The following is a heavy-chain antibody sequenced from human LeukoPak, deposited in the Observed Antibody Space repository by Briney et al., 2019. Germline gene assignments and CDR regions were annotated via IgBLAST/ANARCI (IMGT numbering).Heavy chain of an antibody. CDR3: ARDPVEFENCSSTSCYIGPYGMDV. D-gene: IGHD2-2*02. Sequence: GGSLRLSYAASGFTFSSYAMHWVRQAPGKGLEWVAVISYDGSNKYYADSVKGRFTISRDNSKNTLYLQMNSLRSEDTAVYYCARDPVEFENCSSTSCYIGPYGMDVWGQGTTVTVSS. V-gene: IGHV3-30-3*01. J-gene: IGHJ6*02. CDR2: ISYDGSNK. CDR1: GFTFSSYA.